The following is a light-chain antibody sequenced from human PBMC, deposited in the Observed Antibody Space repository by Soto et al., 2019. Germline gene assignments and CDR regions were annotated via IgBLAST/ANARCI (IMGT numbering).Light chain of an antibody. CDR2: EVS. CDR3: TSYTGDDFTFI. J-gene: IGLJ1*01. V-gene: IGLV2-8*01. CDR1: SXDIGTYDY. Sequence: QSVLTQPHSASGSLGQSVTISCTGTSXDIGTYDYVSWYQQHPGRAPKLIIFEVSKRPSGVPDRFSGSKSGNTASLIVSGLQPDDEAEYHCTSYTGDDFTFIFGTGTKVIFL.